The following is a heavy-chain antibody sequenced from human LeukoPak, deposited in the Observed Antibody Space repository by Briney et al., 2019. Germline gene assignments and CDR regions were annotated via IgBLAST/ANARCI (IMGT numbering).Heavy chain of an antibody. CDR3: ARPLSLTSWSSPLNY. D-gene: IGHD2-2*01. CDR1: GFTFSSYW. J-gene: IGHJ4*02. V-gene: IGHV3-7*01. Sequence: GGSLRLSCAASGFTFSSYWMSWVRQAPGKGLEWVANIKQDGSEKCYVDSVKGRFTISRDNAKNSLYLQMNSLRAEDTAVYYCARPLSLTSWSSPLNYWGQGTLVTVSS. CDR2: IKQDGSEK.